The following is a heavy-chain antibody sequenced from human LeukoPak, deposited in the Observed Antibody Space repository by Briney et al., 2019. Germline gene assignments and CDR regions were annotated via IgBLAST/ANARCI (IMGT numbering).Heavy chain of an antibody. CDR2: IRYDGSNK. CDR1: GFTFLSYG. CDR3: AKDYSSSGPFDY. V-gene: IGHV3-30*02. Sequence: GGSLRLSCAASGFTFLSYGMHWVRQAPGKGLEWVAFIRYDGSNKYYADSVKGRFTISRDNSKNTLYLQMNSLTTEDTAFYYCAKDYSSSGPFDYWGQGTLVTVSS. D-gene: IGHD6-13*01. J-gene: IGHJ4*02.